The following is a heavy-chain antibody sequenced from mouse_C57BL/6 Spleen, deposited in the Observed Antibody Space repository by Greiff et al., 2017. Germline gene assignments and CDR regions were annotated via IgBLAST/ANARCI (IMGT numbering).Heavy chain of an antibody. V-gene: IGHV1-18*01. CDR2: INPNNGGT. CDR3: ARGKRFAY. Sequence: VQLQQSGPELVKPGASVKIPCKASGYTFTDYNMDWVKQSHGKSLEWIGDINPNNGGTIYNQKFKGKATLTVDKSSSTAYMELRSLTSEDTAVYYCARGKRFAYWGQGTLVTVSA. CDR1: GYTFTDYN. J-gene: IGHJ3*01. D-gene: IGHD2-1*01.